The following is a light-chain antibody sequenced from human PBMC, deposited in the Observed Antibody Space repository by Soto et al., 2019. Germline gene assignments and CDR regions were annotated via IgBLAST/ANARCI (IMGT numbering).Light chain of an antibody. CDR2: EVS. CDR3: SSYTTTSTVV. J-gene: IGLJ2*01. CDR1: SSDIGRHKN. V-gene: IGLV2-14*01. Sequence: QSALTQPASVSGSPGQSITVSCTGTSSDIGRHKNVSWYQQHPGKVPKLIIYEVSNRPSGVSNRFSGSKSGNTASLTVSGLQAEDEADYYCSSYTTTSTVVFGGGTKLTVL.